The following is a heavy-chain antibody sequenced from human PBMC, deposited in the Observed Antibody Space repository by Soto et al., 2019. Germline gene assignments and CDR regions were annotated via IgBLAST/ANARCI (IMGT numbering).Heavy chain of an antibody. CDR2: INPNSGGT. D-gene: IGHD4-17*01. CDR1: GYTFTGYY. J-gene: IGHJ3*02. V-gene: IGHV1-2*02. CDR3: ARGGYGDYGLDAFDI. Sequence: QVQLVQSGAEVKKPGASVKVSCKASGYTFTGYYMHWVRQAPGQGLEWMGWINPNSGGTNYAQKFQGRVTMTRDTSISPAYMELSRLRSDDTAVYYCARGGYGDYGLDAFDIWGQGTMVTVSS.